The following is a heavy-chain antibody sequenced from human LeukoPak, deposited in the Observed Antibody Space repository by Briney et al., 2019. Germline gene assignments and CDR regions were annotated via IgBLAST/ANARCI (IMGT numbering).Heavy chain of an antibody. Sequence: SETLSLTCAVSGIFISSYYWSWIRQPTGKGLEWIGYIYYSGSTNYNPSLKSRVTISLDMSKNQFSRKLNSVTAADTAVYFCARDVHAALVSWSPGTLVTVSS. J-gene: IGHJ5*02. CDR3: ARDVHAALVS. V-gene: IGHV4-59*01. D-gene: IGHD1-1*01. CDR2: IYYSGST. CDR1: GIFISSYY.